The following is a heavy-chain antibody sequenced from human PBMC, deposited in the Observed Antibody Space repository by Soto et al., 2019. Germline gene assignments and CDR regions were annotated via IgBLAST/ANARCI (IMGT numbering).Heavy chain of an antibody. V-gene: IGHV5-51*01. D-gene: IGHD3-3*01. CDR2: IYPGDSDT. J-gene: IGHJ4*02. CDR1: GYSFASSW. CDR3: ARQAFGVARDFDY. Sequence: PGESLKISCKGSGYSFASSWIGWVRQMPGKGLEWMGIIYPGDSDTRYSPSFQGQVTISADKSISTAYLQWSSLKASDTAMYYCARQAFGVARDFDYWGQGTLVTVSS.